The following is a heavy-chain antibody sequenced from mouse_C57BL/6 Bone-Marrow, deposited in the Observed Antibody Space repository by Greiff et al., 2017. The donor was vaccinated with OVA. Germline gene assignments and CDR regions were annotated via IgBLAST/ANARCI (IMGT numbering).Heavy chain of an antibody. V-gene: IGHV1-50*01. Sequence: QVQLQQSGAELVKPGASVKLSCKASGYTFTSYWMQWVKQRPGQGLEWIGEIDPSDSYTNYNQKFKGKATLTVDTSSSTAYMQLSSLTSEDSAVYYCARGTHLGQGTTLTVSS. D-gene: IGHD3-3*01. J-gene: IGHJ2*01. CDR3: ARGTH. CDR2: IDPSDSYT. CDR1: GYTFTSYW.